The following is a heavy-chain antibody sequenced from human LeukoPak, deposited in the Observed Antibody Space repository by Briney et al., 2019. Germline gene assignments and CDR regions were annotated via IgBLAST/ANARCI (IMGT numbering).Heavy chain of an antibody. CDR1: GFTFSIYN. CDR3: ANPWIAARESPYYFDY. Sequence: GGSLRLSCAASGFTFSIYNMNWVRQAPGKGLEWVSYISSRSSTIYYADSVKGRFTISRDNAKNSLYLQMNSLRAEDTAVYYCANPWIAARESPYYFDYWGQGTLVTVSS. V-gene: IGHV3-48*04. J-gene: IGHJ4*02. CDR2: ISSRSSTI. D-gene: IGHD6-6*01.